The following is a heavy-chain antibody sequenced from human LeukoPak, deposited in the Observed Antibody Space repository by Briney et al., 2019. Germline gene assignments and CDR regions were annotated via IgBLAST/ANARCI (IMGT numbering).Heavy chain of an antibody. V-gene: IGHV3-66*01. CDR1: GGSISSYY. J-gene: IGHJ6*02. CDR3: ARAEAYYYYGMDV. CDR2: IYSGGST. Sequence: ETLSLTCTVSGGSISSYYWSWVRQAPGKGLEWVSVIYSGGSTYYADSVKGRFTISRDNSKNTLYLQMNSLRAEDTAVYYCARAEAYYYYGMDVWGQGTTVTVSS.